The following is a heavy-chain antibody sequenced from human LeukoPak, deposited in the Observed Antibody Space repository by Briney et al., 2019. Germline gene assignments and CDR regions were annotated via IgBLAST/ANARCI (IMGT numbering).Heavy chain of an antibody. CDR2: IYDSGSP. CDR1: NGSISSFY. D-gene: IGHD6-13*01. J-gene: IGHJ2*01. V-gene: IGHV4-59*01. Sequence: SETLSLTCTVSNGSISSFYWSWIRQPPGKGLEWIGYIYDSGSPNYNPSLKSRVTISVDTSKNQFSLKLSSVTAADTAVYYCARVYYSNSYDYWYFDLWGRGTLVTVSS. CDR3: ARVYYSNSYDYWYFDL.